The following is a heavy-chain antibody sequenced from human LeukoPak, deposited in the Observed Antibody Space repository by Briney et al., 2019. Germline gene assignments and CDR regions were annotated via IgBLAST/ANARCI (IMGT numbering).Heavy chain of an antibody. CDR1: GGTFSSHF. D-gene: IGHD5-24*01. CDR3: ARVKRWLHVIGWFDP. Sequence: ASVKVSCKASGGTFSSHFISWVRQAPGQGLEWMGGINPIFGTDHYAQKFQDRVTITADISTNTVYMELSNLRSEDTAMYYCARVKRWLHVIGWFDPWGQGTLVTVSS. CDR2: INPIFGTD. V-gene: IGHV1-69*06. J-gene: IGHJ5*02.